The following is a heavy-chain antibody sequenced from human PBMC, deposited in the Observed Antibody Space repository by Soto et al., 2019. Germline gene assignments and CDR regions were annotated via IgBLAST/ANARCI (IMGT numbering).Heavy chain of an antibody. CDR1: GFTFSSYA. Sequence: PGGSMRLSCAASGFTFSSYAMSWVRQAPGKGLEWVSAISGSGGSTYYADSVKGRFTISRDNSKNTLYLQMNSLRAEDTAVYYCAKDNLSMTTVTSLRVHWWFDPWGQGTLVTVSS. V-gene: IGHV3-23*01. CDR3: AKDNLSMTTVTSLRVHWWFDP. J-gene: IGHJ5*02. D-gene: IGHD4-17*01. CDR2: ISGSGGST.